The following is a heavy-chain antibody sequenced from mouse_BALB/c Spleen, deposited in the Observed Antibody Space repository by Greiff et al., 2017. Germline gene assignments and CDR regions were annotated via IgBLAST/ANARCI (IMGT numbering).Heavy chain of an antibody. J-gene: IGHJ3*01. V-gene: IGHV1-69*01. Sequence: QVQLQQPGAELVMPGASVKMSCKASGYTFTDYWMHWVKQRPGQGLEWIGAIDTSDSYTSYNQKFKGKATLTVDESSSTAYMQLSSLTSEDSAVYYCARVYYRYPWFAYWGQGTLVTVSA. D-gene: IGHD2-14*01. CDR3: ARVYYRYPWFAY. CDR1: GYTFTDYW. CDR2: IDTSDSYT.